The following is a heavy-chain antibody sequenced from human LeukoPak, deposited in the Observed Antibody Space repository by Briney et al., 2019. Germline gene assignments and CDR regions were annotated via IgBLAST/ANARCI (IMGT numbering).Heavy chain of an antibody. CDR1: GFTFSSYA. J-gene: IGHJ4*02. CDR3: AKDPDIVGATTPDY. V-gene: IGHV3-23*01. D-gene: IGHD1-26*01. Sequence: GGSLRLSCAASGFTFSSYAMSWVRQAPGQGLERVSAISGSGGSTYYADSVKGRFTISRDNSKNTLYLQMNSLRAEDTAVYYCAKDPDIVGATTPDYWGQGTLVTVSS. CDR2: ISGSGGST.